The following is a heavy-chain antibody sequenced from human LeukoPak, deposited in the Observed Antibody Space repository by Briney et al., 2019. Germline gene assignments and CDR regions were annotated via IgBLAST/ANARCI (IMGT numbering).Heavy chain of an antibody. V-gene: IGHV6-1*01. D-gene: IGHD6-19*01. Sequence: SQTLSLTCAISGDSVSNKNTAWNWIRQSPSRGLEWLGRTYYRSKWYNDYAVSVKSRITINPDTSKNQFSLQLNSVTPEDTAVYYCARDRLGIAVAGTFSRYYYYGMDVWGQGTTVTVSS. CDR2: TYYRSKWYN. J-gene: IGHJ6*02. CDR1: GDSVSNKNTA. CDR3: ARDRLGIAVAGTFSRYYYYGMDV.